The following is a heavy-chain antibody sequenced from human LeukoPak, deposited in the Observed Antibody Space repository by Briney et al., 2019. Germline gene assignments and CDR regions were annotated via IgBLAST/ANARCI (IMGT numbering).Heavy chain of an antibody. Sequence: PSETLSLTCTVSGGSISSYYWSWIRQPPGKGLEWIGYIYYSGSTNYNPSLKSRVTISVDTSKNQFSLKLSSVTAADTAVYYCARARSRDGYLYWGQGTLVTVPS. CDR2: IYYSGST. CDR3: ARARSRDGYLY. D-gene: IGHD5-24*01. V-gene: IGHV4-59*01. J-gene: IGHJ4*02. CDR1: GGSISSYY.